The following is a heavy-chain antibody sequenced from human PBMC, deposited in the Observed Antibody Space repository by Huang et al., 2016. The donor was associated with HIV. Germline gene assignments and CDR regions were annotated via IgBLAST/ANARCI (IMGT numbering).Heavy chain of an antibody. V-gene: IGHV1-24*01. CDR1: EYTLTELS. CDR2: LYPEIGET. J-gene: IGHJ4*02. Sequence: QVQLVQSRAEVKKPGASVKVSCKVSEYTLTELSIHWVRQPPGKGLEWMGGLYPEIGETIYAQKFQGRVTMTEDTSTETAVMELSGLRPEDTAVYYCATGFDVFFDFWGQGTLVTVSS. D-gene: IGHD3-9*01. CDR3: ATGFDVFFDF.